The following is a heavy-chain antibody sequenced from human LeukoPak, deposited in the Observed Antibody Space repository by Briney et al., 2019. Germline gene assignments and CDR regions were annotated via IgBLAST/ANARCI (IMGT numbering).Heavy chain of an antibody. D-gene: IGHD3-22*01. CDR1: GFTFSSYA. V-gene: IGHV3-23*01. J-gene: IGHJ4*02. CDR2: ISGSGGST. CDR3: ARVPYDSSGYYLGNYFGY. Sequence: GGSLRLSCAASGFTFSSYAMSWVRQAPGKGLEWVSAISGSGGSTYYADSVKGRFTISRDNARNSLYLQMNSLRVEDTAVYYCARVPYDSSGYYLGNYFGYWGQGALVTVSS.